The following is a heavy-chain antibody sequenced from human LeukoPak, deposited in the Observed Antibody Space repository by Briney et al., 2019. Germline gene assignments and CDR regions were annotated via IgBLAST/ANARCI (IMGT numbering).Heavy chain of an antibody. CDR1: GFTFSSYW. CDR3: AIGPRGSHCYDY. Sequence: PGGSLRLSCAASGFTFSSYWMHWVRQAPGKGLVWVARINSDGSSTTYADSVKGRFTISRDNAKNTLYLQMNSLRAEDSAVYYCAIGPRGSHCYDYWGQGTLVTVSS. D-gene: IGHD2-15*01. V-gene: IGHV3-74*01. CDR2: INSDGSST. J-gene: IGHJ4*02.